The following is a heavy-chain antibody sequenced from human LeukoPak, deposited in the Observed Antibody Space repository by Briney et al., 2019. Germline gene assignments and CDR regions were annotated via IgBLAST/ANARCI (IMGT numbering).Heavy chain of an antibody. CDR1: GFTFDDYG. CDR2: INWNGGST. CDR3: ARRDIVVVPASILGAFDI. J-gene: IGHJ3*02. V-gene: IGHV3-20*04. D-gene: IGHD2-2*02. Sequence: GGSLRLSCAASGFTFDDYGMSWVRQAPGKGLEWVSGINWNGGSTGYADSVKGRFTISRDNTKNSLYLQMNSLRAEDTALYYCARRDIVVVPASILGAFDIWGQGTMVTVSS.